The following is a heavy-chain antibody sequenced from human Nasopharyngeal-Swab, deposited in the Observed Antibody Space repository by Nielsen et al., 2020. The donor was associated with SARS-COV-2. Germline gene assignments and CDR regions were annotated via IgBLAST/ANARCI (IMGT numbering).Heavy chain of an antibody. CDR3: AKARRTDTYGYECFDS. CDR2: ITWNSGV. CDR1: GFTFDDYA. D-gene: IGHD5-18*01. V-gene: IGHV3-9*01. J-gene: IGHJ4*02. Sequence: GGSLRLSCAASGFTFDDYAMHWVRQAPGKGLEWVSGITWNSGVGYTDSVKGRFTISRDNARNSLYLQMNSLRPEDTALYYCAKARRTDTYGYECFDSWGQGTLVTVSS.